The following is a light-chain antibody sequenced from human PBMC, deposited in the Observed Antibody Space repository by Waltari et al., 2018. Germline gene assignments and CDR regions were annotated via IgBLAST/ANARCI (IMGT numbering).Light chain of an antibody. CDR2: LGS. CDR1: QRLLHSNGYNY. Sequence: DIVMTQSPLSLPVTPGEPASITCRPSQRLLHSNGYNYLDWYLQKPGQSPQLLIYLGSNRASGVPDRFSGSGSGTDFTLKISRVEAEDVGVYCCMQALQAPWTFGQGTKVEIK. V-gene: IGKV2-28*01. CDR3: MQALQAPWT. J-gene: IGKJ1*01.